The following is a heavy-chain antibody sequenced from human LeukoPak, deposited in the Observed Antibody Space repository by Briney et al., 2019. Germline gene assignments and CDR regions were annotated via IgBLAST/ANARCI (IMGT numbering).Heavy chain of an antibody. CDR3: ARDLDYYDSSGYYYSVYDY. Sequence: GASVKVSCKASGYTFTSYAMNWVRQAPGQGLEWMGWINTNTGNPTYAQGFTGRFVFSLDTSVSTAYLQISSLKAEDTAVYYCARDLDYYDSSGYYYSVYDYWGQGTLVTVSS. J-gene: IGHJ4*02. CDR2: INTNTGNP. V-gene: IGHV7-4-1*02. D-gene: IGHD3-22*01. CDR1: GYTFTSYA.